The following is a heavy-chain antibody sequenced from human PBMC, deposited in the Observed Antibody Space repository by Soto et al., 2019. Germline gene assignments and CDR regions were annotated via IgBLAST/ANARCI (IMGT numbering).Heavy chain of an antibody. V-gene: IGHV3-7*01. D-gene: IGHD2-21*01. CDR3: VREDWHRFDS. J-gene: IGHJ4*02. Sequence: EVQLVESGGRLVQPGGSLRLSCAASGFMFSAYWMSWVRQDPGKGLEWVATISGGGSDKFYVDSVKGRFTISRDDSKNTLYLQMNSLRDEDTAVYYCVREDWHRFDSWGQGNLVTVSS. CDR1: GFMFSAYW. CDR2: ISGGGSDK.